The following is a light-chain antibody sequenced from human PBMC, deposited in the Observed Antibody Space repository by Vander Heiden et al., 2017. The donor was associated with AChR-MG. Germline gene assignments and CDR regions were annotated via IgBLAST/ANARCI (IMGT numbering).Light chain of an antibody. CDR2: WAS. V-gene: IGKV4-1*01. CDR1: QSLLYRADNQNY. Sequence: DIVMTQSPDSLAVSLGERATIYCQSSQSLLYRADNQNYLAWYQQKPGQPPNLLIYWASIRNSGVPDRFSGSGSGTDFTLTINSLQAEDVAVYYCQQYYTSPALTFGGRTKVEIK. CDR3: QQYYTSPALT. J-gene: IGKJ4*01.